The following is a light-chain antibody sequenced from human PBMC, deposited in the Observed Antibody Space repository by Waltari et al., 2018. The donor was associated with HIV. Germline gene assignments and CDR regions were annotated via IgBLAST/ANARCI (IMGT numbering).Light chain of an antibody. Sequence: QSVLTQPPSASGSPGQRVTISCSGSSSNIGNNPTNWYQQLPGPAPKLLVYSDQQRPSGVPDRFSGSKSCTSAALAISGLQSEDEGDYYCASWDNNVAGRVFGGRTRLTVL. J-gene: IGLJ2*01. V-gene: IGLV1-44*01. CDR3: ASWDNNVAGRV. CDR1: SSNIGNNP. CDR2: SDQ.